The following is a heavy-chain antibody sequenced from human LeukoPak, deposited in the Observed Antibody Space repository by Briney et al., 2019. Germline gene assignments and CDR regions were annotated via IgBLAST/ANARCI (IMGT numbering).Heavy chain of an antibody. CDR1: GFTFSSYA. V-gene: IGHV3-23*01. J-gene: IGHJ4*02. CDR2: ISGSGGST. CDR3: ARDPISLRSSSPLDY. Sequence: GGSLRLSCAASGFTFSSYAMSWVRQAPGKGLEWVSAISGSGGSTYYADSVKGRFTISRDNSKNTLYLQMNSLRAEDTAVYYCARDPISLRSSSPLDYWGQGTLVTVSS. D-gene: IGHD6-13*01.